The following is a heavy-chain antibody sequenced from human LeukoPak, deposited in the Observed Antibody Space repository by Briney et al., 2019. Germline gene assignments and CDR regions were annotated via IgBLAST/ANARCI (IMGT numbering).Heavy chain of an antibody. Sequence: ASVKVSCKASGGTFSSYAISWVRQAPGQGLEWMGWISAYNGNTNYAQKLQGRVTMTTDTSTSTAYMELRSLRSDDTAVYYCARGVGGVMATIGRRWFDPWGQGTLVTVSS. V-gene: IGHV1-18*01. CDR2: ISAYNGNT. D-gene: IGHD5-12*01. CDR3: ARGVGGVMATIGRRWFDP. CDR1: GGTFSSYA. J-gene: IGHJ5*02.